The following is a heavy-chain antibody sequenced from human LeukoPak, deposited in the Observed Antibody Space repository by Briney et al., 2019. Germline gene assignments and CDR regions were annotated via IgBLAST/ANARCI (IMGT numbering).Heavy chain of an antibody. V-gene: IGHV3-23*01. Sequence: PGGSLRLSCAASGFTSSSYAMSWVRQAPGKGLEWVSAISGSGGSTYYADSVKGRFTISRDNSKNTLYLQMNSLRAEDTAVYYCAKGITIFGVVIDYWGQGTLVTVSS. D-gene: IGHD3-3*01. CDR3: AKGITIFGVVIDY. J-gene: IGHJ4*02. CDR1: GFTSSSYA. CDR2: ISGSGGST.